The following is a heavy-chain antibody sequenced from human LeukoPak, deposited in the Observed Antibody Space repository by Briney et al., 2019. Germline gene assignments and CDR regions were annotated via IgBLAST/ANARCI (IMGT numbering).Heavy chain of an antibody. Sequence: GGSLRLSCAASGYTFSSYAMSWVRQAPGKGLEWVSAISGSGGNTYYADSVKGRFTISRDNSKNTLYLQMNSLRAEDTAVYYCAKVMPLYQLQWGLYDYWGQGTPVTVSS. V-gene: IGHV3-23*01. J-gene: IGHJ4*02. CDR3: AKVMPLYQLQWGLYDY. CDR1: GYTFSSYA. CDR2: ISGSGGNT. D-gene: IGHD2-2*01.